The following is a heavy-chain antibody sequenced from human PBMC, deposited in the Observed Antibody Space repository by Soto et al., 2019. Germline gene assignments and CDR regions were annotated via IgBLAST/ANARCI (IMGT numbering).Heavy chain of an antibody. CDR2: LWPEGSNK. Sequence: QVQLVESGGGVVQPGRSLRLSCAASGFTFSSYGMHWVRQAPGKGLECLAVLWPEGSNKYYADAVKGRFTSSRDNSKNTMYLQMNSLRAEDTAVYYCARGYSYGYLDYWGQGTLVTVSS. CDR1: GFTFSSYG. CDR3: ARGYSYGYLDY. V-gene: IGHV3-33*01. J-gene: IGHJ4*02. D-gene: IGHD5-18*01.